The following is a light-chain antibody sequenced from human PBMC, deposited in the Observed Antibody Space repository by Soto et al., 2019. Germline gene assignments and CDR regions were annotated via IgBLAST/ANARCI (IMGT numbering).Light chain of an antibody. Sequence: DIVMTQSPDSLAVCLGERATINCKSSQSVLYSSNNKNYLAWYQQKPGQPPKLLISWASTRESGVPDRFSGSGSGTDFTLTISSLQAEDVAVYYCQQYYSAPLTFGQGTKVEIK. CDR2: WAS. J-gene: IGKJ1*01. CDR3: QQYYSAPLT. V-gene: IGKV4-1*01. CDR1: QSVLYSSNNKNY.